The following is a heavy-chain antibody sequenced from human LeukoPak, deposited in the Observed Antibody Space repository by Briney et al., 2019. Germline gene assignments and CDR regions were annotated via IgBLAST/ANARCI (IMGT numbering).Heavy chain of an antibody. CDR3: ARVEAAHTRWFAS. CDR1: GGSIISTTYH. CDR2: IYYSGTT. D-gene: IGHD6-6*01. J-gene: IGHJ5*01. Sequence: SETLSLTCTVSGGSIISTTYHWGWIRQPPGKGLEWIGTIYYSGTTYYNPSLKSRVTISVDTSKNQFSLKLSSVIAADTAVYYFARVEAAHTRWFASWGQGTLVTVSS. V-gene: IGHV4-39*01.